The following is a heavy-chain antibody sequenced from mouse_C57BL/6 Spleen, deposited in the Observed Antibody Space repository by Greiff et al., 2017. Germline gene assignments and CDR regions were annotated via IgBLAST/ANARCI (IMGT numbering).Heavy chain of an antibody. D-gene: IGHD3-2*02. J-gene: IGHJ2*01. CDR3: ARKVAAQATFDY. V-gene: IGHV1-4*01. CDR1: GYTFTSYT. CDR2: INPSSGYT. Sequence: QVQLQQSGAELARPGASVKMSCKASGYTFTSYTMHWVKQRPGQGLEWIGYINPSSGYTKYNQKFKDKATLTADKSSSTAYTQLSSLTSEDSAVYYCARKVAAQATFDYWGQGTTLTVSS.